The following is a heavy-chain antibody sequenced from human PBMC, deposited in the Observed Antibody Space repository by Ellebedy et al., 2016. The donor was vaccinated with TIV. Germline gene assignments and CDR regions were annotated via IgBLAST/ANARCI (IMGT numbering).Heavy chain of an antibody. Sequence: GSLRLXXTVSGGSISGPYYWGWTRQSPGMGLEWLGSIYYNGRTYHNPSLKSRVALFVDTSKNQFSLKLSSVTAADTAVYYCARRKWNYYFDYWGQGTLVTVSS. CDR1: GGSISGPYY. CDR2: IYYNGRT. V-gene: IGHV4-39*01. CDR3: ARRKWNYYFDY. J-gene: IGHJ4*02. D-gene: IGHD1-7*01.